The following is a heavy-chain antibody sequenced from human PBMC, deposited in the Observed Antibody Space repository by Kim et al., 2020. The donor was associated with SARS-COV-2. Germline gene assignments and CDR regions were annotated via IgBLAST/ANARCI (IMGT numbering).Heavy chain of an antibody. J-gene: IGHJ5*02. CDR3: ARGPIRAGNCFDP. CDR1: GFTFSSHW. D-gene: IGHD3-10*01. V-gene: IGHV3-74*03. Sequence: GGSLRLSCAASGFTFSSHWMHWVRQTPEKGLVWILSINNDGSRTTNADSVKGRFTISRDNAKNTLYLQMNNLRAEDTAMYYCARGPIRAGNCFDPWGQGTPVIVSP. CDR2: INNDGSRT.